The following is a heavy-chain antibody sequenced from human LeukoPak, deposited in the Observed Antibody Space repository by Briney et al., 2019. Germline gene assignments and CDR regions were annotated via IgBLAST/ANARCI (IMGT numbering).Heavy chain of an antibody. Sequence: PGGSLRLSCAASGFTFSSYAMSWVRQAPGKGLEWVSAISGSGGSTYYADSVKGRFTISRDNSKNTLYLQMNSLRAEDTAVYYCAKDRPYYDSSGYYWWRYYFDYWGQGTLVTVSS. CDR1: GFTFSSYA. V-gene: IGHV3-23*01. D-gene: IGHD3-22*01. CDR3: AKDRPYYDSSGYYWWRYYFDY. CDR2: ISGSGGST. J-gene: IGHJ4*02.